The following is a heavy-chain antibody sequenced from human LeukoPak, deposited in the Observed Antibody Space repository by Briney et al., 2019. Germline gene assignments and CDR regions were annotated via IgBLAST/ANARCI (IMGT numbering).Heavy chain of an antibody. Sequence: PSETLSLTCAVYGGSFSGYYWSWIRQPPGKGMEWIGEINHSGSTNYNPSLKSRVTISVDTSKNQFSLKLSSVTAADTAVYYCARGRFLEWFSTDNWIDPWGQGTLVTVSS. CDR1: GGSFSGYY. J-gene: IGHJ5*02. CDR3: ARGRFLEWFSTDNWIDP. D-gene: IGHD3-3*01. V-gene: IGHV4-34*01. CDR2: INHSGST.